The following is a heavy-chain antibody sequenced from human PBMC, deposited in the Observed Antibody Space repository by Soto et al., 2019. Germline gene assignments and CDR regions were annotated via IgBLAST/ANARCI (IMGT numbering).Heavy chain of an antibody. CDR3: AREDYADYVAFDI. J-gene: IGHJ3*02. Sequence: QVQLVQSGAEVKKPGSSVKVSCKDSVGAFSSYTISWVRQAPGQGLEWMGRIIPILGIANYAQKFQGRVTITADKSTSTAYMELSSLRSEATAVYYCAREDYADYVAFDIWGQETMVTVSS. CDR2: IIPILGIA. CDR1: VGAFSSYT. D-gene: IGHD4-17*01. V-gene: IGHV1-69*02.